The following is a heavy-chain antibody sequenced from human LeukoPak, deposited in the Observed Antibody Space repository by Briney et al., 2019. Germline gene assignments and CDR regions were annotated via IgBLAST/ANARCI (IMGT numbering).Heavy chain of an antibody. D-gene: IGHD6-19*01. CDR2: IRHDGSDK. Sequence: GGSLRLSCAGSGFTFRRDATYPVRQPPAKGVEWGAFIRHDGSDKYYGDSVKGRFTISRDNSKNTMYLQVNSLRAEDAAVYYCAKDRRASQWLVQVDAFDVWGPGTMVTVSS. CDR1: GFTFRRDA. V-gene: IGHV3-30*02. J-gene: IGHJ3*01. CDR3: AKDRRASQWLVQVDAFDV.